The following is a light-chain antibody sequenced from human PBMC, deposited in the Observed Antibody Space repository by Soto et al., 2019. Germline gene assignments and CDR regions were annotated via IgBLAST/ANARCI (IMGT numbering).Light chain of an antibody. CDR1: QSVSNNY. Sequence: EIVLTQSPGTLSLSPGERATLSCRASQSVSNNYLAWYQQKPGQAPRLLIYDASNRATGIPVRFSGSGSGTDFTLTISRLEPEDFAVYYCQQYGSSPLTFGGGTKVDI. V-gene: IGKV3-20*01. CDR3: QQYGSSPLT. J-gene: IGKJ4*01. CDR2: DAS.